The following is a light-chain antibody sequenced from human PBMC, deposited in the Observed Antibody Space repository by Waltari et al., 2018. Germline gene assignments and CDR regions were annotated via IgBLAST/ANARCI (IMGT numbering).Light chain of an antibody. J-gene: IGKJ1*01. Sequence: RATLSCRASQSVAWYQQNPGQAPRLLVYGASTRATGIPDSFSGTGFGTDFTLTISRLEPEDSAIYYCQQPGRSPTFGQGTKVEIK. CDR2: GAS. V-gene: IGKV3-20*01. CDR1: QSV. CDR3: QQPGRSPT.